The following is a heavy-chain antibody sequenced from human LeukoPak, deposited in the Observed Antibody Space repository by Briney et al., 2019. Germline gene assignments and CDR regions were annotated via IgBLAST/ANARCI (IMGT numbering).Heavy chain of an antibody. V-gene: IGHV4-30-4*01. CDR2: IYYSGST. CDR1: GGSISSGDYY. D-gene: IGHD3-3*01. Sequence: SQTLSLTCTVSGGSISSGDYYWSWIRQPPGKGLEWIGYIYYSGSTYYNPSLKSRVTISVDTSKNEISVKLSSVTAADTAVYYCARDGRIRFPVTNWFDPWGQGTLVIVSS. CDR3: ARDGRIRFPVTNWFDP. J-gene: IGHJ5*02.